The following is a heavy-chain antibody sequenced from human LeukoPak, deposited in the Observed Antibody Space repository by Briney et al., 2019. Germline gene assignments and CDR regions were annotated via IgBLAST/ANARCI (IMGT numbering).Heavy chain of an antibody. CDR3: ARSPSMIRGVIYWFDP. Sequence: SETLSLTCTVSGGSISSYYWSWIGQPPGKGLEWIGYIYYSGSTNYNPSLKSRVTISVDTSKNQFSLKLSSVTAAETAVYYCARSPSMIRGVIYWFDPWGQGTLVTVSS. CDR1: GGSISSYY. D-gene: IGHD3-10*01. V-gene: IGHV4-59*01. J-gene: IGHJ5*02. CDR2: IYYSGST.